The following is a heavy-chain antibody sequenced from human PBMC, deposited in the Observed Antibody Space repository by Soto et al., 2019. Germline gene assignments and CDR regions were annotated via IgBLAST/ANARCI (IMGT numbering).Heavy chain of an antibody. Sequence: GASVKVSCKTSGYTFSAYGIAGVRQAPGQGLEWMAWISVYNGDTKYAQKVQGRVTMTTDTSTNTAYMELRSLRSDDTAVYYCARAPGQWFGEGIIDYWGQGTLVTVSS. V-gene: IGHV1-18*01. CDR3: ARAPGQWFGEGIIDY. CDR1: GYTFSAYG. D-gene: IGHD3-10*01. CDR2: ISVYNGDT. J-gene: IGHJ4*02.